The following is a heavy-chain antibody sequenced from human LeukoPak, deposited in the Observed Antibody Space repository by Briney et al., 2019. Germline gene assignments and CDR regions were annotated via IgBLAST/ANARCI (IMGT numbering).Heavy chain of an antibody. J-gene: IGHJ4*02. V-gene: IGHV3-21*01. CDR1: GFTFSSYS. D-gene: IGHD6-19*01. Sequence: GGSLRLSCAASGFTFSSYSMKWVRQAPGKGLEWVSSISSSSSYIYYADSVKGRFTISRDNAKNLLYLQMNSLRAEDTAVYYCARGDAVADADFDYWGQGTLVTVSS. CDR3: ARGDAVADADFDY. CDR2: ISSSSSYI.